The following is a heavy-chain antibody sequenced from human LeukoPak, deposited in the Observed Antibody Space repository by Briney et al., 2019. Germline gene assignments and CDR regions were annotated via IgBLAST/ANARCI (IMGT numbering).Heavy chain of an antibody. Sequence: ASVKVSCKASGYTFTGYYMHWVRQAPGQGLEWMGWINPNSGGTNYAQKFQGRVTMTRDTSISTAYMELSRLRSDDTAVYYCARGLRTMVRGVISGAFDIWGQGTMVTVSS. CDR1: GYTFTGYY. CDR2: INPNSGGT. V-gene: IGHV1-2*02. CDR3: ARGLRTMVRGVISGAFDI. J-gene: IGHJ3*02. D-gene: IGHD3-10*01.